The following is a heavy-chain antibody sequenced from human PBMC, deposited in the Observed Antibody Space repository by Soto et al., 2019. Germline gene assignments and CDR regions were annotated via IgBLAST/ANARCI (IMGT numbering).Heavy chain of an antibody. J-gene: IGHJ4*02. CDR2: ILTILGIA. CDR1: GGNFSSYT. V-gene: IGHV1-69*08. D-gene: IGHD2-2*01. Sequence: QVQLVQSGAVVKKPGPSVKVSCKASGGNFSSYTISWVRQAPGRGLEWMGRILTILGIANYAQNFQGRDTITTDKSTSTAYMELSSLRSEDTAVYYCARDRRPAAMVCWGQGTLVTVS. CDR3: ARDRRPAAMVC.